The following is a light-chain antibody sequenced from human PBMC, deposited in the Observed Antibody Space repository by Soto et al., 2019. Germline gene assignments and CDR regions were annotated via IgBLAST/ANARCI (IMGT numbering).Light chain of an antibody. J-gene: IGKJ1*01. CDR1: QSVSSN. CDR2: GAS. Sequence: EIVMTQSPATLSVSPGERATLSCRASQSVSSNLAWYQQKPGQAPRLLIYGASTRATGIPARFSGSGSGTEFTLTISSLQSEDVAVYYCQQYNNWGTLGQGTKVEIK. V-gene: IGKV3-15*01. CDR3: QQYNNWGT.